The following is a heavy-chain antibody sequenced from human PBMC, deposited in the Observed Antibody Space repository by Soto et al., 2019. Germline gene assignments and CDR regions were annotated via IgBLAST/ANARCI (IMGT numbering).Heavy chain of an antibody. CDR1: GFTFSRYG. Sequence: GGSLRLSCAASGFTFSRYGMNWLRQAPGKGLEWVASISSSASYVYCADSVKGRFSTSRDNAKNILYLEMYGLRTEDTAVYYCARDPSEGRVGNWFESWGQGTLVTVSS. J-gene: IGHJ5*01. D-gene: IGHD2-2*01. V-gene: IGHV3-21*06. CDR3: ARDPSEGRVGNWFES. CDR2: ISSSASYV.